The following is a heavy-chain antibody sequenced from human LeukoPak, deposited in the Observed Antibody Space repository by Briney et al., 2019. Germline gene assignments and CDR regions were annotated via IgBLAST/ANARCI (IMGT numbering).Heavy chain of an antibody. Sequence: GGSLRLSCAASGFTFSNYAMYWVRQAPGKGLEWVSFISYDGNNERCADSVKGRFTISRDNSKNTVDLQLNSLRPEDTAVYFCASRLAAIFDYWGQGTRVTVSS. J-gene: IGHJ4*02. CDR1: GFTFSNYA. CDR3: ASRLAAIFDY. D-gene: IGHD3-16*01. V-gene: IGHV3-30-3*01. CDR2: ISYDGNNE.